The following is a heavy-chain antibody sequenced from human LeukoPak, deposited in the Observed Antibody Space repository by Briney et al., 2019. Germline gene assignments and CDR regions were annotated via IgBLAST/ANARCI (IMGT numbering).Heavy chain of an antibody. Sequence: SETLSLTCTVSGYSISSGYYWGWIRQPPGKGLEWIGSIYHGGSTYYNPSLKSRVTISVDTSKNQFSLKLSSVTAADTAVYYCARGRKVVPAAYYYFDYWGQGTLVTVSS. V-gene: IGHV4-38-2*02. D-gene: IGHD2-2*01. J-gene: IGHJ4*02. CDR1: GYSISSGYY. CDR2: IYHGGST. CDR3: ARGRKVVPAAYYYFDY.